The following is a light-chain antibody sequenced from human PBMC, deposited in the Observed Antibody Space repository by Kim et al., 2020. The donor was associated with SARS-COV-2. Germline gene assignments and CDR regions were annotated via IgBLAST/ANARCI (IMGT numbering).Light chain of an antibody. CDR3: LLSYSGARARV. CDR2: DTS. V-gene: IGLV7-46*01. J-gene: IGLJ3*02. CDR1: TGAVTSGHY. Sequence: QAVVTQEPSLTLSPCGTVTLTCGSSTGAVTSGHYPYWFQQKPGQAPRTLIYDTSNKHSWTPARFSGSLLGGKAALTLSGAQPEDEAEYYCLLSYSGARARVFGGGTQLTVL.